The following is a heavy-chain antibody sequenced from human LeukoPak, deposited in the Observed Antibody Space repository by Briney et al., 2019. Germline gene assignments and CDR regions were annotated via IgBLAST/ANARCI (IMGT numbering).Heavy chain of an antibody. D-gene: IGHD4-17*01. CDR3: ARAPGEGWFDP. CDR1: GFTFSSYS. J-gene: IGHJ5*02. CDR2: IKQDGSEK. V-gene: IGHV3-7*01. Sequence: PGGALRLSCAASGFTFSSYSMNWVRPAPGKGLEWVASIKQDGSEKYYVDSVKGRFTISRDNAKNSLYLQMNSLRAEDTALYYCARAPGEGWFDPWGQGTLVTVSS.